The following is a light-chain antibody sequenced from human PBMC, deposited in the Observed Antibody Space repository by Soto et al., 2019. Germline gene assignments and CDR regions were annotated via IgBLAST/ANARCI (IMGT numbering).Light chain of an antibody. J-gene: IGKJ3*01. CDR3: MGTLQTFT. V-gene: IGKV2-28*01. Sequence: EIVMTQSPLSLTVTPGEPASISCRSSQSLLHSNGHNYVDWYVQKPGQTPQLLIFGASRRASGVPDRISGRGSGTEFTLRITRVEAEDVGLYYRMGTLQTFTFGPGTKLEIK. CDR1: QSLLHSNGHNY. CDR2: GAS.